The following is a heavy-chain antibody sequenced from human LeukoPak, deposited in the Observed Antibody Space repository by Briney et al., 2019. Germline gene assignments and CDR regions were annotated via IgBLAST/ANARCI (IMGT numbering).Heavy chain of an antibody. CDR2: ISGDGGST. V-gene: IGHV3-43*02. J-gene: IGHJ5*02. D-gene: IGHD3-3*01. CDR3: AKDTYYDFWSGPSNWFDP. CDR1: GFTFDDYA. Sequence: GGSQRLSCAASGFTFDDYAMHWVRQAPGKGLEWVSLISGDGGSTYYADSVKGRFTISRDNSKNSLYLQMNSLRTEDTALYYCAKDTYYDFWSGPSNWFDPWGQGTLVTVSS.